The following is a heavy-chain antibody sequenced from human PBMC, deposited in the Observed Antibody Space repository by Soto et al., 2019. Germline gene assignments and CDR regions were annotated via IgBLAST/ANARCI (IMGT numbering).Heavy chain of an antibody. CDR3: AKDRSGGDSGHHYFDS. Sequence: SETLSLTCTVSGGSVSSGAYYWTWIRHHPGKGLEWIGYIQDIGKTYYSPSLTSRVTMSVDTSKNQFSLTLSSVTAADTAVYYCAKDRSGGDSGHHYFDSWGQGTLVTVSS. CDR1: GGSVSSGAYY. V-gene: IGHV4-31*03. D-gene: IGHD2-21*02. J-gene: IGHJ4*02. CDR2: IQDIGKT.